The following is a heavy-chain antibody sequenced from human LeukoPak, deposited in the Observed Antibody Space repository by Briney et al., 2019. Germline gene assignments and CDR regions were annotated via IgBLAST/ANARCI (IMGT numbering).Heavy chain of an antibody. CDR3: ARGHPYTFTWFRYFDL. CDR1: GGSFSGYY. CDR2: IYHSVST. J-gene: IGHJ2*01. D-gene: IGHD3-16*01. V-gene: IGHV4-34*01. Sequence: SETLSLTCGVHGGSFSGYYWSWIRQSPGKGLEWIGEIYHSVSTNYNPSLESRVTISPDTSKNQFSLKLTSVTAADTAVYFCARGHPYTFTWFRYFDLWGRGTLVTVSS.